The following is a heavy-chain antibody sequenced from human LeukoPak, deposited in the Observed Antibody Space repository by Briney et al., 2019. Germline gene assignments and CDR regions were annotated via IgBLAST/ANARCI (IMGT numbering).Heavy chain of an antibody. Sequence: SVKVSCKASGGTFSSYAISWVRQAPGQGLEWMGGIIPIFGTANYAQKFQGRVTLTADKSTSTAYMELSSLRSEDTAMYYCAIDTPCSSCGYYYMDVWGKGSTVTVSS. V-gene: IGHV1-69*06. CDR3: AIDTPCSSCGYYYMDV. J-gene: IGHJ6*03. CDR2: IIPIFGTA. D-gene: IGHD6-13*01. CDR1: GGTFSSYA.